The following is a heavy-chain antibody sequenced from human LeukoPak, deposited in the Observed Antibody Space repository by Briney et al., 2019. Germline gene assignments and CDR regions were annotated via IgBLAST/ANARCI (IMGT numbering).Heavy chain of an antibody. Sequence: GGSLRLSCAASGFSFTDYWMSWVRQAPGKGPEWVAHLNEDGSRIVYLDSVKGRFTISRDNTKNSLFLQMNSLRAEDTAVYYYARALVGATFHAFDIWGQGTMVTVSS. CDR1: GFSFTDYW. V-gene: IGHV3-7*04. CDR2: LNEDGSRI. CDR3: ARALVGATFHAFDI. J-gene: IGHJ3*02. D-gene: IGHD1-26*01.